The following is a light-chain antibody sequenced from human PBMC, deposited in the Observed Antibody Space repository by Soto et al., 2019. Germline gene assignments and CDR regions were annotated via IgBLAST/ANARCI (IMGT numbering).Light chain of an antibody. CDR2: GVT. CDR3: SSYANTYNWV. CDR1: SSDVGANNF. V-gene: IGLV2-14*01. Sequence: QSALTQPASVSGSPGQSITISCTGTSSDVGANNFVSWYQQHPGKAPKLLIYGVTNRPSGVSSRFSGSKSGNTASLSISGLQADDDGDYYCSSYANTYNWVFGGGTKVTVL. J-gene: IGLJ3*02.